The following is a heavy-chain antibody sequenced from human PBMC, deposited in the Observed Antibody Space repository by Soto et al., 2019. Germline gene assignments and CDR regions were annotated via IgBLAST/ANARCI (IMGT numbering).Heavy chain of an antibody. CDR2: FYRNGDK. CDR1: GFSLSTSGVG. Sequence: LDEHTRILTLPCPFSGFSLSTSGVGEGWIRQPPGKALEWHAIFYRNGDKRYRPSLKSRLTITKDTPKNQVVLTMTNMDPVDTATYYGAHSDSAPNYYDSSGYYYVGWFDPWGQGTLVTVSS. D-gene: IGHD3-22*01. J-gene: IGHJ5*02. V-gene: IGHV2-5*01. CDR3: AHSDSAPNYYDSSGYYYVGWFDP.